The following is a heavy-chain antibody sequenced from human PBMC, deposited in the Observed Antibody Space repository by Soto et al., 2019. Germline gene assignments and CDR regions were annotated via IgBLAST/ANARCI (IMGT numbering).Heavy chain of an antibody. J-gene: IGHJ6*02. Sequence: QVQLVQSGAEVKKPGSSVKVSCKASGGTFSSYAISWVRQAPGQGLEWMGGIIPIFGTAHYAQKFQGRVTITADKSTSTDYMELSSLRSEDTAVYYCAMRAHSITMVRGPNYYYGMDVWGQGTTVTVSS. CDR3: AMRAHSITMVRGPNYYYGMDV. CDR1: GGTFSSYA. CDR2: IIPIFGTA. D-gene: IGHD3-10*01. V-gene: IGHV1-69*06.